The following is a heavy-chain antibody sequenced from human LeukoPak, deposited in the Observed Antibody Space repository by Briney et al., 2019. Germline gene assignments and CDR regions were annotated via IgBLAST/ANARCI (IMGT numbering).Heavy chain of an antibody. Sequence: GGSLRLSCAASGFTFDDYTMHWVRQAPGKGLEWVSLISWDGGSTYYADSVKGRFTISRDNSKNTLYLQMNSLRAEDTAVYYCAKDRRITMIPPGYWGQGTLVTVSS. J-gene: IGHJ4*02. V-gene: IGHV3-43*01. D-gene: IGHD3-22*01. CDR3: AKDRRITMIPPGY. CDR1: GFTFDDYT. CDR2: ISWDGGST.